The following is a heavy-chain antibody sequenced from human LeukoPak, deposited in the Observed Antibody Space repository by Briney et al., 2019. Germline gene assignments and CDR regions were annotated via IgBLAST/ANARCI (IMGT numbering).Heavy chain of an antibody. Sequence: GGSLRLSCAASGFTFSRYAMNWVRQAPGQGLEWVPYITSDSTTMFYADSVKGRFTASRDNAENSMYLQMNSLRAEDTAVYYCARVALRPIDYSNPEFDPWGQGTLVTVSS. CDR1: GFTFSRYA. CDR3: ARVALRPIDYSNPEFDP. CDR2: ITSDSTTM. V-gene: IGHV3-48*01. J-gene: IGHJ5*02. D-gene: IGHD4-11*01.